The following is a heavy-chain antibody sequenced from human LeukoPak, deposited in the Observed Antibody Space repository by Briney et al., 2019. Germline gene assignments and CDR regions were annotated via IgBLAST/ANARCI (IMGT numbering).Heavy chain of an antibody. V-gene: IGHV4-4*02. CDR2: IYHSGST. D-gene: IGHD4-17*01. CDR3: ARDRGYGDPYYFDY. CDR1: GGSISSSNW. Sequence: SETLSLTCAVSGGSISSSNWWSWVRQPPGKGLEWIGEIYHSGSTNYNPSLKSRVTISVDKSKNQFSLKLSSVTAADTAVYYCARDRGYGDPYYFDYWGQGTLVTVSS. J-gene: IGHJ4*02.